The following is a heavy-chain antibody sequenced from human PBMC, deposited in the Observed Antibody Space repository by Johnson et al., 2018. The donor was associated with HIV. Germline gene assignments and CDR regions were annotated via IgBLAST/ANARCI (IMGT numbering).Heavy chain of an antibody. D-gene: IGHD3-10*01. V-gene: IGHV3-9*01. J-gene: IGHJ3*02. CDR2: ISWNSGSI. CDR1: GFTFDDYA. Sequence: VQLVESGGGLVQPGRSLRLSCAASGFTFDDYAMHWVRQAPGKGLEWVSGISWNSGSIGYADSVTGRFTISRDNSKNTLYLQMNSPRAEDTAVYYCARGHYGSGTAHAFDIWGQGTMVTVSS. CDR3: ARGHYGSGTAHAFDI.